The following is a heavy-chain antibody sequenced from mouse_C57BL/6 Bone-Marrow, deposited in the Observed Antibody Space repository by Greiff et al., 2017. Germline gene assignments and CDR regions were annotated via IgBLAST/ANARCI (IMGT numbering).Heavy chain of an antibody. CDR2: IYPRSGNT. CDR1: GYTFTSYG. D-gene: IGHD1-1*01. V-gene: IGHV1-81*01. J-gene: IGHJ1*03. CDR3: AGFITTVVPYWYFDV. Sequence: QVQLQQSGAELARPGASVKLSCKASGYTFTSYGISWVKQRTGQGLEWIGEIYPRSGNTYYNEKFKGKATLTADKSSSTAYMELRSLTSEDSAVYFCAGFITTVVPYWYFDVWGTGTTVTVSS.